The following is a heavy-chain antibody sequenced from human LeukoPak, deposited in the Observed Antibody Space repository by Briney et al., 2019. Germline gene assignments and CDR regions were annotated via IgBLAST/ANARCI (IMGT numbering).Heavy chain of an antibody. J-gene: IGHJ4*02. V-gene: IGHV3-48*04. CDR3: ARDSASPPVTFDY. CDR2: ITSSSGTL. CDR1: GFPFSIYS. D-gene: IGHD4-17*01. Sequence: GGSLRLSCSASGFPFSIYSMNWVRQAPGKGPEWIAYITSSSGTLYYADSVNGRFTISRDNAKNSLYLQMNGLRVEDTAVYYCARDSASPPVTFDYWGLGTLVTVSS.